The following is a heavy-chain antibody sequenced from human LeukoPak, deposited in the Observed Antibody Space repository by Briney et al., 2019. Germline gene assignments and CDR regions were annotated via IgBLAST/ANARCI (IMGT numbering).Heavy chain of an antibody. CDR2: ISWNSGSI. CDR3: ARGGGYASPIGY. V-gene: IGHV3-9*01. Sequence: GRSLRLSCAASGFTFDDYVMHWVRQAPGKGLEWVSGISWNSGSIGYADSVKGRFTISRDNAKNSLYLQMNSLRAEDTALYYCARGGGYASPIGYWGQGALVTVSS. CDR1: GFTFDDYV. D-gene: IGHD5-12*01. J-gene: IGHJ4*02.